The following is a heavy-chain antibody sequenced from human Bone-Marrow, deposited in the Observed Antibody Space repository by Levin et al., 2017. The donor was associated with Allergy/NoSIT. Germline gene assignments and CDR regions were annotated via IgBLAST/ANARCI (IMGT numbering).Heavy chain of an antibody. CDR2: INHSGST. J-gene: IGHJ4*02. CDR1: GGSFSGYF. CDR3: ARADWYYYGSGSYYFGPLFDY. V-gene: IGHV4-34*01. D-gene: IGHD3-10*01. Sequence: TSETLSLTCAVYGGSFSGYFWSWIRQPPGKGLEWIGEINHSGSTNYNPSLKSRVTISVDTSKNQFSLKLSSVTAADTAVYYCARADWYYYGSGSYYFGPLFDYWGQGTLVTVSS.